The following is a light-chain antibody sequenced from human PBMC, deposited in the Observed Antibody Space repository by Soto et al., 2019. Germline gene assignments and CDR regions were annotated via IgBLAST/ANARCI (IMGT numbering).Light chain of an antibody. CDR3: QTWGTGMV. CDR2: INSDGSH. V-gene: IGLV4-69*01. Sequence: QSVLTQSPSASASLGASVKLTCTLSSGHSTYVIAWHQQQPEKGPRYLMTINSDGSHNKGDGIPDRFSGSSSGAERYLTISSLQPEDEADYYCQTWGTGMVFGGGTKVTVL. CDR1: SGHSTYV. J-gene: IGLJ2*01.